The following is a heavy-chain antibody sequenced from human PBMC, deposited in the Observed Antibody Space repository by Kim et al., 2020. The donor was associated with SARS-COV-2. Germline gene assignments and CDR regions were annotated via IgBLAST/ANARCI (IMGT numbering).Heavy chain of an antibody. CDR3: ARGLYDILTGYFLDY. V-gene: IGHV4-34*01. Sequence: PSRKSRVTISVDTSKNQFSRKLSSVTAADTAVYYCARGLYDILTGYFLDYWGQGTLVTVSS. J-gene: IGHJ4*02. D-gene: IGHD3-9*01.